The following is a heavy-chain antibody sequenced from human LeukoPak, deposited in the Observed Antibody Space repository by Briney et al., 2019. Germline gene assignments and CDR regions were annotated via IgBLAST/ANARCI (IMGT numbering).Heavy chain of an antibody. CDR2: IKQDGSEK. CDR1: GFTFSSYW. CDR3: ARDMWQWLASFDY. Sequence: PGGSLRLSCAASGFTFSSYWTSWVRQAPGKGLEWVANIKQDGSEKYYVDSVKGRFTISRDNAKNSLYLQMNSLRAEDTAVYYCARDMWQWLASFDYWGQGTLVTVSS. J-gene: IGHJ4*02. D-gene: IGHD6-19*01. V-gene: IGHV3-7*01.